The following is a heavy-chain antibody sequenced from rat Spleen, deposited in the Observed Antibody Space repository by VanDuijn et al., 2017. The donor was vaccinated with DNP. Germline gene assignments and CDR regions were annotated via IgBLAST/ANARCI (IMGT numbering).Heavy chain of an antibody. J-gene: IGHJ3*01. CDR2: VRYNGLT. CDR3: ARETGRGFTH. CDR1: GFTITSGY. Sequence: EIQLQESGPGLVKPSQSLSLTCSVTGFTITSGYDWNWIRKFPGNKLEWMGYVRYNGLTNYNPSLKSRISISRDTSKNQFSLPFNSLSTEDTATYFCARETGRGFTHWGQGTLVTVSS. D-gene: IGHD1-4*01. V-gene: IGHV3-4*01.